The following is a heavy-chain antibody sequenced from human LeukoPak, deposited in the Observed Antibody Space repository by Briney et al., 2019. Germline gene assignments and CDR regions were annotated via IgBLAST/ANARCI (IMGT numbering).Heavy chain of an antibody. CDR1: GYTFTTNY. V-gene: IGHV1-46*01. CDR3: ARGVATITFDS. CDR2: INPSGGST. D-gene: IGHD5-24*01. J-gene: IGHJ4*02. Sequence: ASVKVSCKASGYTFTTNYIHWVRQAPGQGLEWMGIINPSGGSTSYAQKFQDRVTMTRDTSTSTVYMELSSLRSEDTAVYYCARGVATITFDSWGQGTLATVSS.